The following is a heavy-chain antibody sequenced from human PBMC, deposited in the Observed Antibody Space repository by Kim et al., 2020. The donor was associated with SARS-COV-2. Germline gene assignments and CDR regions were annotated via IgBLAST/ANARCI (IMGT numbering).Heavy chain of an antibody. V-gene: IGHV3-23*01. CDR1: GFTFSSYA. J-gene: IGHJ4*02. D-gene: IGHD3-9*01. CDR2: ISGSGGST. CDR3: AILAVFDWLFANPPSLFDY. Sequence: GGSLRLSCAASGFTFSSYAMSWVRQAPGKGLEWVSAISGSGGSTYYADSVKGRFTISRDNSKNTLYLQMNSLRAEDTAVYYCAILAVFDWLFANPPSLFDYWGQGTLVTVSS.